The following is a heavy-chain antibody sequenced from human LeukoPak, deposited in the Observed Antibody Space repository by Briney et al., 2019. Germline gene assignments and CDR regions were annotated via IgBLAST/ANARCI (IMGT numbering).Heavy chain of an antibody. J-gene: IGHJ4*02. CDR1: GVPISTYY. V-gene: IGHV4-59*01. CDR3: ARAGGGWSFDY. D-gene: IGHD6-19*01. Sequence: SETLSLTCTVSGVPISTYYWSWIRQPPGKGLEWIGYIYYSGNIYYSGNTNYNPSLKSRVTISIDTSKNQFSLKLSSVTAADTAVYYCARAGGGWSFDYWGQGTLVTVSP. CDR2: IYYSGNIYYSGNT.